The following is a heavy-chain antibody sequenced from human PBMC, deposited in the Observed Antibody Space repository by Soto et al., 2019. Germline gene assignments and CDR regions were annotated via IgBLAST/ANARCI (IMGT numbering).Heavy chain of an antibody. CDR1: GGSISSYY. D-gene: IGHD6-6*01. Sequence: SETLSLTCTVSGGSISSYYWSWIRQPPGKGLEWIGYIYYSGSTNYNPSLKSRVTISVDTSKNQFSLKLTTVTAADTAVYYCARLRSSSSGSYYYGMDVWGQGTTVTVSS. CDR2: IYYSGST. J-gene: IGHJ6*02. V-gene: IGHV4-59*08. CDR3: ARLRSSSSGSYYYGMDV.